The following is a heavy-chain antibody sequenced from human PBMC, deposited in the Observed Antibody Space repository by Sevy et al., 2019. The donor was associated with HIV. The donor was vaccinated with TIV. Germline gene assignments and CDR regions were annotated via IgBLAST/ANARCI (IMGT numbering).Heavy chain of an antibody. CDR3: ARDGRIAAAGYYYYYGMDV. D-gene: IGHD6-13*01. J-gene: IGHJ6*02. CDR1: GFTVSSNY. Sequence: GGSLRLSCAASGFTVSSNYMSWVRQAPGKGLEWVSVIYSGGSTYYADSVKGRFTISRANSKNTLYLQMNSLRAEDTAVYYCARDGRIAAAGYYYYYGMDVWGQGTTVTVSS. CDR2: IYSGGST. V-gene: IGHV3-66*01.